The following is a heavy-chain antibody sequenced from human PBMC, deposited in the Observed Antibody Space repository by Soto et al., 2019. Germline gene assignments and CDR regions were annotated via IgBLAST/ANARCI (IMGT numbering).Heavy chain of an antibody. V-gene: IGHV3-30-3*01. CDR1: GFTFNSFT. J-gene: IGHJ1*01. CDR3: ATWEERYFQD. D-gene: IGHD1-26*01. Sequence: QVQLVESGGGVVQPGRSLRLSCAASGFTFNSFTMHWVRQAPGKGLEWVAVISHDGSHKYSADSVKGRFTISRDDSENTLYLQMSSLRVEDTAIYYCATWEERYFQDWGQGTLVTVSS. CDR2: ISHDGSHK.